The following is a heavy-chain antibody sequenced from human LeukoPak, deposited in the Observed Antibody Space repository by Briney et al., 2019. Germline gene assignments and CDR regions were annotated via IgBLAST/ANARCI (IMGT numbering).Heavy chain of an antibody. D-gene: IGHD6-19*01. V-gene: IGHV3-74*01. CDR3: ARDLSVSKPSGWYNTFDY. Sequence: SGGSLRLSCAASGFTFSSYWMHWVRQAPGKGLVWVSRINSDGSSTSYADSVKGRFTISRDNAKNTLYPQMNSLRAEDTAVYYCARDLSVSKPSGWYNTFDYWGQGTLVTVSS. CDR1: GFTFSSYW. CDR2: INSDGSST. J-gene: IGHJ4*02.